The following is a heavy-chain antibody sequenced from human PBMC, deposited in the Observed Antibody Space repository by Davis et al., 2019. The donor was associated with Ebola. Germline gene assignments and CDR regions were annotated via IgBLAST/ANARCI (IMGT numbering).Heavy chain of an antibody. V-gene: IGHV3-72*01. D-gene: IGHD5-18*01. J-gene: IGHJ3*02. CDR2: TRNKANSYTT. Sequence: PGGSLRLSCAASGLTFSDHYMDWVRQAPGKGLEWVARTRNKANSYTTEYAASVKGRFTILRDDSQNSLYLVMNSLKTEDTAVYYCGGTSGDTAFRAFEIWGQGTMVTVSS. CDR3: GGTSGDTAFRAFEI. CDR1: GLTFSDHY.